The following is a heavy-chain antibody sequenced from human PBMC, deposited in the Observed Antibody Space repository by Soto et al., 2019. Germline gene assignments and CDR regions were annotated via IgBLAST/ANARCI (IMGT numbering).Heavy chain of an antibody. D-gene: IGHD3-10*01. V-gene: IGHV4-61*08. CDR1: GGSISSGGYS. CDR2: IYYSGST. Sequence: PSETLSLTCAVSGGSISSGGYSWSWIRQPPGKGLEWIGYIYYSGSTNYNPSLKSRVTISVDTSKNQFSLKLSSVTAADTAVYYCAREGATMVRGVTTSYYYYYGMDVWGQGTTVTV. J-gene: IGHJ6*02. CDR3: AREGATMVRGVTTSYYYYYGMDV.